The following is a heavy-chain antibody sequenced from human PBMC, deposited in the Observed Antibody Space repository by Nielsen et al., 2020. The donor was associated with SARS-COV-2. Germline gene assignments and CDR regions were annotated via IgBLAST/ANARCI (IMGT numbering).Heavy chain of an antibody. D-gene: IGHD2-21*02. V-gene: IGHV1-69*04. Sequence: SVKVSCKASGGTFSSYAISWVRQAPGQGLEWMGRIIPILGIANYAQKFQGRVTITADKSTSTAYMELSSLRSEDTAVYYCARGVGTGDWYFDLWGRGTLVTVSS. CDR2: IIPILGIA. CDR3: ARGVGTGDWYFDL. J-gene: IGHJ2*01. CDR1: GGTFSSYA.